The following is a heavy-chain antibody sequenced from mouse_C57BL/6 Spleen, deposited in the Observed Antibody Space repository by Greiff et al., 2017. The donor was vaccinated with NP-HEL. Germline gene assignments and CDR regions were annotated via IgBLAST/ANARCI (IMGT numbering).Heavy chain of an antibody. CDR3: ARGTAQALFAY. J-gene: IGHJ3*01. CDR2: IDPSDSYT. CDR1: GYTFTSYW. Sequence: QVQLKQPGAELVKPGASVKLSCKASGYTFTSYWMQWVKQRPGQGLEWIGEIDPSDSYTNYNQKFKGKATLTVDTSSSTAYMQLSSLTSEDSAVYYCARGTAQALFAYWGQGTLVTVSA. V-gene: IGHV1-50*01. D-gene: IGHD3-2*02.